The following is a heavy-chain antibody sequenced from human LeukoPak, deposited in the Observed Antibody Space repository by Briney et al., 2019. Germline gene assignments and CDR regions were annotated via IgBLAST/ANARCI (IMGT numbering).Heavy chain of an antibody. J-gene: IGHJ4*02. Sequence: ASVKVSCKASGYTFTDYYIHWVRQAPGHGLEWMAFVNPDSGDSYSAPKFQGRVTMTRDTSITTASMELKWLTSDDTAVYYCATGVATAFTYWGQGTLLTVSS. D-gene: IGHD5-12*01. CDR2: VNPDSGDS. CDR3: ATGVATAFTY. CDR1: GYTFTDYY. V-gene: IGHV1-2*02.